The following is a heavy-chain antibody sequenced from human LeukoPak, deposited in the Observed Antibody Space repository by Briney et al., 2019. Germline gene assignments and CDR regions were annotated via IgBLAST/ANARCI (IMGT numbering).Heavy chain of an antibody. CDR1: GGSISSGDYY. J-gene: IGHJ5*02. CDR3: ARPYYYDSRIDP. Sequence: SETLSLTCTVSGGSISSGDYYWSWIHQPPGKGLEWVGYMYYSGSTYYNPSLKSRVTISVDTSKNQFSLKLSSVTAADTAVYYCARPYYYDSRIDPWGQGTLVTVSS. D-gene: IGHD3-22*01. CDR2: MYYSGST. V-gene: IGHV4-30-4*01.